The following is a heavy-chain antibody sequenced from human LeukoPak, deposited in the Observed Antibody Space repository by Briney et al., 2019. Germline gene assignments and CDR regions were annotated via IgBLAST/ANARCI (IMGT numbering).Heavy chain of an antibody. D-gene: IGHD2-21*02. CDR2: INPSGGST. CDR3: ARGFFGFRSRFVVVTAMTYYFDY. CDR1: GYTFTSYY. J-gene: IGHJ4*02. Sequence: GASVKVSCKASGYTFTSYYMHWVRQAPGQGLEWMGIINPSGGSTSYAQKFQGRVTMTRDTSISTAYMELSSLRSEDTAVYYCARGFFGFRSRFVVVTAMTYYFDYWGQGTLVTVSS. V-gene: IGHV1-46*01.